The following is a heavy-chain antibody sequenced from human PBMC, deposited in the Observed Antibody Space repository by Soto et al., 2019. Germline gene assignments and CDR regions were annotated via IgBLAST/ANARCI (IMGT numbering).Heavy chain of an antibody. J-gene: IGHJ6*02. CDR1: GGTFSSYA. CDR3: AMLMKLLLGQPRRPSYYYYGMDV. CDR2: IIPIFGTA. D-gene: IGHD2-21*02. V-gene: IGHV1-69*12. Sequence: QVQLVQSGAEVKKPGSSVKVSCKASGGTFSSYAISWVRQAPGQGLEWMGGIIPIFGTANYAQKFQGRVTSTAYESTSKACMELSSLRSEESAVYSGAMLMKLLLGQPRRPSYYYYGMDVWAQGTTVTVSS.